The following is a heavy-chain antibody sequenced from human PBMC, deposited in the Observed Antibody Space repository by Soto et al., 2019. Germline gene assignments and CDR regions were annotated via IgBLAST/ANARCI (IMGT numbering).Heavy chain of an antibody. J-gene: IGHJ1*01. CDR2: IIPIFGTA. D-gene: IGHD6-19*01. V-gene: IGHV1-69*06. Sequence: QVQLVQSGAEVKKPGSSVKVSCKASGGTFSSYAISWVRQVPGQGLEWMGGIIPIFGTANYAQKFQGRVTITADKSTSTAYMELSSLRSEDTTVYYCARAVEAVAESGYFQHGGQGTLVTVSS. CDR1: GGTFSSYA. CDR3: ARAVEAVAESGYFQH.